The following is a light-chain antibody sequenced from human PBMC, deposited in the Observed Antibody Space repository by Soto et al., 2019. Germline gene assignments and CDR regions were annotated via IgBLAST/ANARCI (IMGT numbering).Light chain of an antibody. CDR2: DVN. CDR3: SSFTSSTSYV. Sequence: QSARTQPASVSGSPGQSIAISCTGTSSDVGSYNSVSWYQQYPGKAPKLMTHDVNNRPSGISDRFSGSKSGNTASLTISGLQAEDEADYYCSSFTSSTSYVFGTGTKVTVL. V-gene: IGLV2-14*03. CDR1: SSDVGSYNS. J-gene: IGLJ1*01.